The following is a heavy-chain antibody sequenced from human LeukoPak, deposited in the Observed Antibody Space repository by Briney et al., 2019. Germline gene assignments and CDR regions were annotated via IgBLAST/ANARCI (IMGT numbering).Heavy chain of an antibody. D-gene: IGHD2-2*01. V-gene: IGHV3-74*01. J-gene: IGHJ4*02. Sequence: PGGSLRLSCAASGFTFSSYWMHWVRQAPGKGLVWLSRINSDGSSTNYADSVKGRFTISRDNARNTLYLQMNSLRAEDTAVYYCARAVYYSNYLGYWGQGTLVTVSS. CDR3: ARAVYYSNYLGY. CDR1: GFTFSSYW. CDR2: INSDGSST.